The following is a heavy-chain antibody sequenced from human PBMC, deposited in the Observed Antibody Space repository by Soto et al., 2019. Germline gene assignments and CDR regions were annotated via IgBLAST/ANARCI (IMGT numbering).Heavy chain of an antibody. V-gene: IGHV3-23*01. CDR1: GFTFSSYA. J-gene: IGHJ5*02. CDR2: ISSSGGST. D-gene: IGHD2-21*02. CDR3: AKFYGGNSAHTCTIAP. Sequence: EVQLLESGGGLVQPGGSLRLSCAASGFTFSSYAMSWVRQAPGKGLEWVSTISSSGGSTHYADSVKGRFTISRDNSKNTLYLQMNSLRAEDTAVYYCAKFYGGNSAHTCTIAPWGQGTLVTVSS.